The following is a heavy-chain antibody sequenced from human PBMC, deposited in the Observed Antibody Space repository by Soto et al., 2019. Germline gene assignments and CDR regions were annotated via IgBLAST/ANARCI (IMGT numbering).Heavy chain of an antibody. D-gene: IGHD6-6*01. J-gene: IGHJ5*02. CDR2: IYYSGST. CDR1: GGSISSSSYY. Sequence: PSETLSLTCTVSGGSISSSSYYWGWIRQPPGKGLEWIGSIYYSGSTYYNPSLKSRVTISVVTSKNQFSLKLSSVTAADTAVYYCARERPDGARLDPWGQGTLVTVSS. V-gene: IGHV4-39*07. CDR3: ARERPDGARLDP.